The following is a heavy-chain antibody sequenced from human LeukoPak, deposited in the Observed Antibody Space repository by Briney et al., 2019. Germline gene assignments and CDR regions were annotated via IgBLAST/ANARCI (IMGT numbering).Heavy chain of an antibody. V-gene: IGHV3-48*01. CDR3: ATDRTYCGGDCYSWFDP. D-gene: IGHD2-21*01. CDR2: ISSSSSTI. J-gene: IGHJ5*02. CDR1: GFTFSSYS. Sequence: PGGSLRLSCAASGFTFSSYSMNWVRQAPGKGLEWVSYISSSSSTIYYADSVKGRFTISRDNAKNSPYLQMNSLRAEDTAVYYCATDRTYCGGDCYSWFDPWGQGTLVTVSS.